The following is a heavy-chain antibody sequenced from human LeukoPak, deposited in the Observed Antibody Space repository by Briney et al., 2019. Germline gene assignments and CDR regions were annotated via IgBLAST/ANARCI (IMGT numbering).Heavy chain of an antibody. V-gene: IGHV3-48*03. CDR3: VAGGWHYFDY. D-gene: IGHD1-14*01. CDR2: ISASGTSI. J-gene: IGHJ4*02. Sequence: GGSLRLSCAASGLPFSNFEMNWVRQAPGKGLEWISYISASGTSIHYPDSMKGRFTISRDNAKNSLFLQVDSLRVEDTAAYYCVAGGWHYFDYWGQGTLVTVSS. CDR1: GLPFSNFE.